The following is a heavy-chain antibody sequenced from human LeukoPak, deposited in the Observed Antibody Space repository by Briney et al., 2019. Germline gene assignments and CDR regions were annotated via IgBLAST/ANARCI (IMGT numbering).Heavy chain of an antibody. V-gene: IGHV3-53*01. CDR2: IYSGGNT. D-gene: IGHD5-24*01. CDR1: GFSVSRNY. J-gene: IGHJ4*02. Sequence: GGSLRLSCAASGFSVSRNYMTWVRQAPGKGLEWVSTIYSGGNTYYADSVKGRFSISRDNSKNSLYLQMNSLRAEDTAIYYCAKHNYRTHDYWGQGTLVTASS. CDR3: AKHNYRTHDY.